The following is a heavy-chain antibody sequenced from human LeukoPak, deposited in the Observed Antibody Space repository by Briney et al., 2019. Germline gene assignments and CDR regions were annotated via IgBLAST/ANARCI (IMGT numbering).Heavy chain of an antibody. J-gene: IGHJ3*02. D-gene: IGHD5-24*01. CDR2: ISGSGGST. CDR1: GFTFSSYA. Sequence: SGGSLRLSCAASGFTFSSYAMSWVRQAPGKGLEWVSAISGSGGSTYYADSVKGRFTISRDNSKNTLYLQMNSLRAEDTAVYYCAKDLREMATIAGAFDIWGQGTMVTVPS. V-gene: IGHV3-23*01. CDR3: AKDLREMATIAGAFDI.